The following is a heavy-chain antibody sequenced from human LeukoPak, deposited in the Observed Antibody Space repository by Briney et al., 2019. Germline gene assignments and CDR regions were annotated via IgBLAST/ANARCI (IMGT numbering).Heavy chain of an antibody. CDR2: IKSKTDGGTV. CDR3: IVSNYYSSGSYNFDS. D-gene: IGHD3-10*01. V-gene: IGHV3-15*01. J-gene: IGHJ4*02. Sequence: PGGSLRLSCAASGFSFSSAWMTWVRQPPGKGLEWVGRIKSKTDGGTVDYAAPVKGRFTIPRDDSINTLYLQVNSLKTEDTAMYYCIVSNYYSSGSYNFDSWGQGTLVTVSS. CDR1: GFSFSSAW.